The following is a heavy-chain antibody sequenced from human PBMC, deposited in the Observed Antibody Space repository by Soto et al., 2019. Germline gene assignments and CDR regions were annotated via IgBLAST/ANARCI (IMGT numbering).Heavy chain of an antibody. V-gene: IGHV2-5*02. CDR2: IYWDDDK. D-gene: IGHD3-3*01. CDR1: GFSLTTSGVG. Sequence: QITLNESGPTQVKPRQTLTLTCTFSGFSLTTSGVGVGWIRQSPGKAPEWLALIYWDDDKRYSPSLKSRLTITKDTSKNQVVLTIADLDPADTATYYCAHRVLRTVFGLVTTTAIYFDFWCQGAPVAVSS. J-gene: IGHJ4*02. CDR3: AHRVLRTVFGLVTTTAIYFDF.